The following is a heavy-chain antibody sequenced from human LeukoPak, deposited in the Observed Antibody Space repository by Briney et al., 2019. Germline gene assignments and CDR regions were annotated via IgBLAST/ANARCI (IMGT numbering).Heavy chain of an antibody. D-gene: IGHD3-10*01. Sequence: PGGSLRLSCAASGFTFSIYAVIWVRQAPRKGLEWVSYISCSGCSTYYADSVKGRFTISRDNSKNTLYLQMKSLRAEHTAVYYCAKAPSGSSRLWGQGQLVTVSS. V-gene: IGHV3-23*01. CDR3: AKAPSGSSRL. CDR1: GFTFSIYA. J-gene: IGHJ4*02. CDR2: ISCSGCST.